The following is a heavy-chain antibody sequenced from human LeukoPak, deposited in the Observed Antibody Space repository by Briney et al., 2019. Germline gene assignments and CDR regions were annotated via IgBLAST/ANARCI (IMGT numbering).Heavy chain of an antibody. V-gene: IGHV3-43*02. J-gene: IGHJ6*02. CDR1: GFTFDDYA. CDR2: ISGDGGST. CDR3: AKVPNSGYDFDPYGMDV. Sequence: PGGSLRRSCAASGFTFDDYAMHWVRQAPGKGLEWVSLISGDGGSTYYADSVKGRFTISRDNSKNSLYLQMNSLRTEDTALYYCAKVPNSGYDFDPYGMDVWGQGTTVTVSS. D-gene: IGHD5-12*01.